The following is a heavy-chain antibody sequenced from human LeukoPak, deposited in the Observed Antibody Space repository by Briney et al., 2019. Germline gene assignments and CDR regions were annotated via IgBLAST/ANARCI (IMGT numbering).Heavy chain of an antibody. CDR3: ARESGGATLYDY. CDR1: GYTFTCYY. Sequence: ASVKLSCKAAGYTFTCYYIHGVRQAPGQGLGWMGWINPNSVDTNDAQKFQVWVTMTRDTSISTAYMELSRLRSDDAAVYYCARESGGATLYDYWGQGTLVTVSS. CDR2: INPNSVDT. V-gene: IGHV1-2*04. D-gene: IGHD3-16*01. J-gene: IGHJ4*02.